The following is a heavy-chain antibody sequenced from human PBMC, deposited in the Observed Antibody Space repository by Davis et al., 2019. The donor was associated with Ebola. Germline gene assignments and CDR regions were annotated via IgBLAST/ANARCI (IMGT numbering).Heavy chain of an antibody. CDR1: GGSISSYY. V-gene: IGHV4-59*08. CDR3: ARTPTTTGIYYYYGMDV. CDR2: IYYSGST. D-gene: IGHD4-11*01. Sequence: MPSETLSLTCTVSGGSISSYYWSWIRQPPGKGLEWIGYIYYSGSTNYNPSLKSRVTISVDTSKNQFSLKVSSVTAADTAVYYCARTPTTTGIYYYYGMDVWGQGTTVTVSS. J-gene: IGHJ6*02.